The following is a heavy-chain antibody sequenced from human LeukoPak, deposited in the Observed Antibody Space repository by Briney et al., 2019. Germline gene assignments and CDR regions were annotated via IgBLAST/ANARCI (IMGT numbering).Heavy chain of an antibody. CDR1: GGSISTAAYY. CDR3: AREFESSPRD. Sequence: SETLSLTCTVSGGSISTAAYYWSWIRQPPGKGLEWIGSINYNGNTFYKPSLKSRVIMSLDTSRDHFSLNVISVTAADTAVYYRAREFESSPRDRGQGTLVTVSS. J-gene: IGHJ1*01. D-gene: IGHD3-9*01. V-gene: IGHV4-39*07. CDR2: INYNGNT.